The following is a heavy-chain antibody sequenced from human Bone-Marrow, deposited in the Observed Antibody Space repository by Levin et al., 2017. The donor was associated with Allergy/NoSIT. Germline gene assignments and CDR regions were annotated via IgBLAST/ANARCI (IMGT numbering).Heavy chain of an antibody. CDR1: GGSISGSSYY. CDR2: IHYNGMT. CDR3: ARYGGRSFSAWFDP. J-gene: IGHJ5*02. D-gene: IGHD2-15*01. V-gene: IGHV4-39*01. Sequence: SETLSLTCSVSGGSISGSSYYWGWIRQPPGKGLEWIAKIHYNGMTSYNPSLKSRVTVFVDTSKNQFSLRLSSVTAADTALYYCARYGGRSFSAWFDPWGQGTLVTVSS.